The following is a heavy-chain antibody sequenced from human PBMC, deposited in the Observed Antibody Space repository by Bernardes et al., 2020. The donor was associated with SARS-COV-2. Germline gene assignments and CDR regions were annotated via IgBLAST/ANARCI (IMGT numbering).Heavy chain of an antibody. Sequence: SCAASGFTFSRYAMSWVRQAPGKWLEFVSTINNSGTTTFYADSVKGRFTISRDNFKNTLDLQMNSLGTEDTAVYYCSKDLRGNNFGSDWYFDRWGRGIPVTVSS. CDR3: SKDLRGNNFGSDWYFDR. D-gene: IGHD5-18*01. CDR2: INNSGTTT. V-gene: IGHV3-23*01. J-gene: IGHJ2*01. CDR1: GFTFSRYA.